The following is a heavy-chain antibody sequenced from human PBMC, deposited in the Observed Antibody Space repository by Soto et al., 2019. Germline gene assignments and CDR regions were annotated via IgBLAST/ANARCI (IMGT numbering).Heavy chain of an antibody. V-gene: IGHV1-69*06. J-gene: IGHJ6*02. CDR2: IIPIFGTA. CDR3: ARGEVPAAITYYYYGMDV. D-gene: IGHD2-2*02. CDR1: GGTFSSYA. Sequence: SVKVSCKASGGTFSSYAISGVVRSPLRWLEWMGGIIPIFGTANYAQKFQGRVTITADKSTSTAYMELSSLRSEDTAVYYCARGEVPAAITYYYYGMDVWGQGTTVTVSS.